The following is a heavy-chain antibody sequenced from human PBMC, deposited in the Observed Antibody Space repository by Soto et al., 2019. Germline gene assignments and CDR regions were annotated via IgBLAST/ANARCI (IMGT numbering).Heavy chain of an antibody. Sequence: EAQLVESGGGLVQPGGSLRLSCTASGFTFSTYWMSWVRQAPGKGLEWVANIKQDGSDKYYVDSVKGRFTISRDNAKNSLYLQMNSLRAEDTAVYYCARDGSGSYPDWFDPWGQGTLVTISS. J-gene: IGHJ5*02. V-gene: IGHV3-7*04. CDR2: IKQDGSDK. CDR1: GFTFSTYW. CDR3: ARDGSGSYPDWFDP. D-gene: IGHD3-10*01.